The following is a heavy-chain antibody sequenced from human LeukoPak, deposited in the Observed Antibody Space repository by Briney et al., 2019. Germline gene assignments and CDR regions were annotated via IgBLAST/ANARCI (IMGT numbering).Heavy chain of an antibody. Sequence: GGSLRLSCAASGFTFSNYAMSWVRQAPGGGLEWVSAISGSGDTTFHADSVEGRFTTSRDNSKNTLPPQMSGLRVEDSAVYFCAKDTSAWWYHRAYMNVWGTGTTVTVSS. CDR2: ISGSGDTT. CDR3: AKDTSAWWYHRAYMNV. D-gene: IGHD2-15*01. J-gene: IGHJ6*03. V-gene: IGHV3-23*01. CDR1: GFTFSNYA.